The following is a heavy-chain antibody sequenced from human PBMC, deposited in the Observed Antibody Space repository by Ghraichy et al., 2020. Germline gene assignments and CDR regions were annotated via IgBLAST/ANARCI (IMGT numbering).Heavy chain of an antibody. Sequence: SETLSLTCTVSGGSISSSSYYWGWIRQPPGKGLEWIGSIYYSGSTYYNPSLKSRVTISVDTSKNQFSLKLSSGTAADTAVYYCARPTRDYYYYGMDVWGQGTTVTVSS. CDR1: GGSISSSSYY. CDR2: IYYSGST. V-gene: IGHV4-39*01. D-gene: IGHD3-10*01. J-gene: IGHJ6*02. CDR3: ARPTRDYYYYGMDV.